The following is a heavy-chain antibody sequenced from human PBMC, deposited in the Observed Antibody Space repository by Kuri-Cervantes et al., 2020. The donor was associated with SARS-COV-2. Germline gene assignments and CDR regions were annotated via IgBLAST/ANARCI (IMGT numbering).Heavy chain of an antibody. CDR3: ARSPGAYFDD. CDR1: GFTFSSYA. V-gene: IGHV3-30*04. Sequence: GGSLRLSCAASGFTFSSYAMHWVRQAPGKGLEWVAVISYDGSNKYYTDSVKGRFTISRDNFKNTLYLQMNSLRAEDTAVYYCARSPGAYFDDWGQGTLVTVSS. CDR2: ISYDGSNK. J-gene: IGHJ4*02. D-gene: IGHD3-10*01.